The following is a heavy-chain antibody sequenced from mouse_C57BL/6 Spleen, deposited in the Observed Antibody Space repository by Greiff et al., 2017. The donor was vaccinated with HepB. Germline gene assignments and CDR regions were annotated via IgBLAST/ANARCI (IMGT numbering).Heavy chain of an antibody. D-gene: IGHD3-3*01. V-gene: IGHV1-69*01. J-gene: IGHJ1*03. CDR2: IDPSDSYT. CDR1: GYTFTSYW. Sequence: QVQLQQPGAELVMPGASVKLSCKASGYTFTSYWMHWVKQRPGQGLEWIGEIDPSDSYTNYNQKFKGKSTLTVDKSSSTAYMQLSSLTSEDSAVYYCASRAVYWYFDVWGTGTTVTVSS. CDR3: ASRAVYWYFDV.